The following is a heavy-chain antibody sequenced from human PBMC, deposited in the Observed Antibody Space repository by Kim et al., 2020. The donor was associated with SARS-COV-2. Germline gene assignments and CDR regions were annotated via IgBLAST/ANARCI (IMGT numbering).Heavy chain of an antibody. J-gene: IGHJ4*02. CDR3: ARLVLRYFDWPYYFDY. D-gene: IGHD3-9*01. V-gene: IGHV4-39*01. Sequence: SLKSRVTISVDTSKNQLSLKLSSVTAADTAVYYCARLVLRYFDWPYYFDYWGQGTLVTVSS.